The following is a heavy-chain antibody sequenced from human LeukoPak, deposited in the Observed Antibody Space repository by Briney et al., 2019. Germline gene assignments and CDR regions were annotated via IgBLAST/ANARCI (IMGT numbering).Heavy chain of an antibody. CDR3: ARHARKQKWLPDTMYYYYYYMDV. CDR2: IYPGDSDT. V-gene: IGHV5-51*01. Sequence: GESLKISCKGSGYSFTSYWIGWVRQMPGKGLEWMGIIYPGDSDTRYSASFQGQVTISADKSISTAYLQWSSLKASDTAMYYCARHARKQKWLPDTMYYYYYYMDVWGKGTTVTVSS. CDR1: GYSFTSYW. J-gene: IGHJ6*03. D-gene: IGHD5-12*01.